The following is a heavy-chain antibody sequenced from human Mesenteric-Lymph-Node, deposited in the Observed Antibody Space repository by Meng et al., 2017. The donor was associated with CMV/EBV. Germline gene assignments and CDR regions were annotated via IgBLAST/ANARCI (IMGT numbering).Heavy chain of an antibody. CDR3: VKDKRGWENAFEI. D-gene: IGHD1-26*01. CDR2: ISWNSGSI. V-gene: IGHV3-9*01. J-gene: IGHJ3*02. Sequence: SLKISCAASGFTFDAYGMHWVRQAPGKGLEWVTGISWNSGSIAYADSVRGRFTISRDDAENSLYLQMNSLRVEDTALYYCVKDKRGWENAFEIWGQGTMVTVSS. CDR1: GFTFDAYG.